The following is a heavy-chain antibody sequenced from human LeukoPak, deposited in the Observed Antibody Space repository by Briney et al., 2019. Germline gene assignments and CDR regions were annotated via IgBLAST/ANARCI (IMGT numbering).Heavy chain of an antibody. V-gene: IGHV3-11*06. D-gene: IGHD2-2*01. CDR1: GFTFRDYY. CDR3: ARDRYCSSTSCGMDV. Sequence: PGGSLRLSCAASGFTFRDYYMSWIRQAPGKGLEWVSYISSSSSYTNYADSVKGRFTISRDNAKNSLYLQVNSLRAEDTAVYYCARDRYCSSTSCGMDVWGQGTTVTVSS. CDR2: ISSSSSYT. J-gene: IGHJ6*02.